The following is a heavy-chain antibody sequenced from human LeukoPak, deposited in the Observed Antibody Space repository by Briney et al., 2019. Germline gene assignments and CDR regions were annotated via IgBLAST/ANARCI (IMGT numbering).Heavy chain of an antibody. Sequence: GGSLRLSCSASGFTFTSYAMSWVRQGPGKGLEWVSVISDSGGSTYYADSVKGRFTISRDNSKNTLYLQMNSLRADDTAVYYCAKRRWLGGIGAADPFDYWGQGTLVTVSS. V-gene: IGHV3-23*01. CDR1: GFTFTSYA. CDR2: ISDSGGST. D-gene: IGHD6-25*01. J-gene: IGHJ4*02. CDR3: AKRRWLGGIGAADPFDY.